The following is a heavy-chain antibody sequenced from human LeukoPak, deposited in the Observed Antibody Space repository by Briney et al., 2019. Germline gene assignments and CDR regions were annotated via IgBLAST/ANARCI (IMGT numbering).Heavy chain of an antibody. CDR2: ISSSGSTI. CDR3: ARGAPFGVVIGGYFDY. Sequence: GGSLRLSCAASGFTFSSYEMNWVRQAPGKGLEWVSYISSSGSTIYYADSVKGRCTISRDNAKNSLYLQMNSLRAEDTAVYYCARGAPFGVVIGGYFDYWGQGTLVTVSS. V-gene: IGHV3-48*03. CDR1: GFTFSSYE. D-gene: IGHD3-3*01. J-gene: IGHJ4*02.